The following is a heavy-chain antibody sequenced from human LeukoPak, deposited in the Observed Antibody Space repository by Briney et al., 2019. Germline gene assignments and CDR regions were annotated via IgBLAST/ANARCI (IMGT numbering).Heavy chain of an antibody. J-gene: IGHJ4*02. D-gene: IGHD2-2*01. CDR3: ARVPASAHQMFSSDY. CDR2: ISAYDGET. CDR1: GYSFNNYG. Sequence: ASVRVSCKASGYSFNNYGISWVRQVPGQGLEWMAWISAYDGETRCEENLQGRVTMTTDTFTTTAYMELTSLTTDDTAVYYCARVPASAHQMFSSDYWGQGTLVTVSS. V-gene: IGHV1-18*01.